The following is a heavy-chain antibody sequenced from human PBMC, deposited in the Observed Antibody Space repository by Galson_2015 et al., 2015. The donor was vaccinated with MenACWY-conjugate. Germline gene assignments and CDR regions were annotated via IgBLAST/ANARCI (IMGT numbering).Heavy chain of an antibody. CDR2: IWSDGSNK. CDR1: GFTFSSYG. V-gene: IGHV3-33*01. D-gene: IGHD2-2*01. CDR3: ARDYCSSTSCYFDY. Sequence: SLRLSCAASGFTFSSYGMHWVRQAPGKGLEWVAVIWSDGSNKYSADSVKGRFTISRDNSKSTLYLQMNSLRAEDTSVYYCARDYCSSTSCYFDYWGQGTLVTVSS. J-gene: IGHJ4*02.